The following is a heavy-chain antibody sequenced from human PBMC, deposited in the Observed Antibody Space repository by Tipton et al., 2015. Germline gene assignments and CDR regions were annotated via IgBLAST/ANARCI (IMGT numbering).Heavy chain of an antibody. V-gene: IGHV3-33*05. D-gene: IGHD2-2*01. Sequence: SLRLSCAASGFTFRSYGMHWVRQAPGKGLEWVAVISFDGSNKYYEDSVKGRFTVSRDTSKNTLYLQMDSPGADDTAVYYCARDYCSVTSCYDYWGQGTLVTVSS. CDR3: ARDYCSVTSCYDY. J-gene: IGHJ4*02. CDR2: ISFDGSNK. CDR1: GFTFRSYG.